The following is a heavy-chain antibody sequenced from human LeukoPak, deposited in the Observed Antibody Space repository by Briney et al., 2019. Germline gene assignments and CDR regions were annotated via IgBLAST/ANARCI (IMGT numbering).Heavy chain of an antibody. V-gene: IGHV3-21*01. CDR2: ISSSSSHM. D-gene: IGHD6-19*01. CDR1: GFTFGTYS. CDR3: ARDPGAGDV. J-gene: IGHJ6*02. Sequence: GGSLRLSCAASGFTFGTYSMNWVRQAPGKGLEWISSISSSSSHMYYADSVRGRFTLSRDNAKNSLYLQMNSLRVEDTAVYYCARDPGAGDVWGQGTTVTVSS.